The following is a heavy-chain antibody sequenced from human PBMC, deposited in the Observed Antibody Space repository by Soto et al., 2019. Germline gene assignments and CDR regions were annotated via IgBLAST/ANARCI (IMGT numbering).Heavy chain of an antibody. CDR3: ARYSGIAVAGISYYYGMDV. D-gene: IGHD6-19*01. CDR1: GYAFTSYY. J-gene: IGHJ6*02. Sequence: ASVKVSCKASGYAFTSYYMHWVRQAPGQGLEWMGWINPNSGGTNYAQKFQGWVTMTRDTSISTAYMELSRLRSDDTAVYYCARYSGIAVAGISYYYGMDVWGQGTTVTVSS. V-gene: IGHV1-2*04. CDR2: INPNSGGT.